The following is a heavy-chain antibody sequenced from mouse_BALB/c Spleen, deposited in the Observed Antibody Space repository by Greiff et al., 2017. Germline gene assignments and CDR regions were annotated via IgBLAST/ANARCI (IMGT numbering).Heavy chain of an antibody. CDR1: GFTFTDYY. CDR2: IRNKANGYTT. J-gene: IGHJ4*01. Sequence: EVQRVESGGGLVQPGGSLRLSCATSGFTFTDYYMSWVRQPPGKALEWLGFIRNKANGYTTEYSASVKGRFTISRDNSQSILYLQMNTLRAEDSATYYCARDTGRDAMDYWGQGTSVTVSS. D-gene: IGHD4-1*01. V-gene: IGHV7-3*02. CDR3: ARDTGRDAMDY.